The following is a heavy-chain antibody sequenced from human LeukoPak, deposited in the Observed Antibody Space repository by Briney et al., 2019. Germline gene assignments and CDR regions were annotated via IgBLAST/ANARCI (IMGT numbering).Heavy chain of an antibody. Sequence: SQTLSLTCTVSGGSISSGGYYWSWIRQHPGQGLEWIGYIYYSGSTYYNPSLKSRVTISVDTSKNQFSLKLSSVTAADTAVYYCARSGSTVTAIQFDSWGQGTLVTVSS. V-gene: IGHV4-31*03. J-gene: IGHJ4*02. CDR3: ARSGSTVTAIQFDS. CDR1: GGSISSGGYY. CDR2: IYYSGST. D-gene: IGHD2-21*02.